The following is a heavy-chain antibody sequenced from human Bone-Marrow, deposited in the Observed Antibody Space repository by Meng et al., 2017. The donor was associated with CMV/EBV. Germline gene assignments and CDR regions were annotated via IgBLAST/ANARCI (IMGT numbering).Heavy chain of an antibody. D-gene: IGHD6-13*01. V-gene: IGHV3-66*03. Sequence: GESLKISCAASGFTVSSNYMSWVRQAPGKGLEWVSVIYSCGSTYYADSVKGRFTISRDNSKNTLYLQMNSLRAEDTAVYYCAKEYSSSWYYADGMYVWGQGTTVTVSS. CDR2: IYSCGST. CDR1: GFTVSSNY. J-gene: IGHJ6*02. CDR3: AKEYSSSWYYADGMYV.